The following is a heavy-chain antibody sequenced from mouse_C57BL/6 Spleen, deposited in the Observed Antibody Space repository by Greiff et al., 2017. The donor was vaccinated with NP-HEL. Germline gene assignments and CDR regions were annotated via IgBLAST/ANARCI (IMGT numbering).Heavy chain of an antibody. CDR2: INPNYGTT. Sequence: EVQLQQPGPELVKPGASVKISCKASGYSFTDYNMNWVKQSNGKSLEWIGVINPNYGTTSYNQKFKGKATLTVDQSSSTAYMQHNSLTSEDSAVYYGAKITTIVATRYWYFDVWGTGTTVTVSS. CDR3: AKITTIVATRYWYFDV. D-gene: IGHD1-1*01. CDR1: GYSFTDYN. V-gene: IGHV1-39*01. J-gene: IGHJ1*03.